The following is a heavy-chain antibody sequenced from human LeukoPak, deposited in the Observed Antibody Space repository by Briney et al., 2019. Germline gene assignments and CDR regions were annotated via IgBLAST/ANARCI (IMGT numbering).Heavy chain of an antibody. CDR2: IKQDGSEK. CDR3: ARDSEPKYYYDSTGY. J-gene: IGHJ4*02. D-gene: IGHD3-22*01. Sequence: GGSLRLSCAASGFTLSSYWMSWVRQAPGKGLEWVANIKQDGSEKYYVDSVKGRFTISRDNAKNSLYLQMNSLRAEDTAVYYCARDSEPKYYYDSTGYWGQGTLVTVSS. CDR1: GFTLSSYW. V-gene: IGHV3-7*01.